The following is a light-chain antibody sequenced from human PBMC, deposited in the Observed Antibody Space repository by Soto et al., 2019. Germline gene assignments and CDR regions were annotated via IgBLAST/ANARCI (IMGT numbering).Light chain of an antibody. Sequence: DVVMTQTPLSLSVTPGQPASISCKSSQSLLHSTGETFLFWYLQKPGQSPQLLIYEVSTRVSGVPDRFSGSGSGTDFTLKISRVETDDVGIYYCMQSTQLPPTFGQGTRLGIE. J-gene: IGKJ5*01. CDR2: EVS. CDR1: QSLLHSTGETF. CDR3: MQSTQLPPT. V-gene: IGKV2D-29*02.